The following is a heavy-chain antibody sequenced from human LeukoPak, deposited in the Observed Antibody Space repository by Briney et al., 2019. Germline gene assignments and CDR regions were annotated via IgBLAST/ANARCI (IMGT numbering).Heavy chain of an antibody. CDR1: GYTLTELS. V-gene: IGHV1-24*01. J-gene: IGHJ3*01. CDR3: ATGRLYYDRRGYYENDAFDL. D-gene: IGHD3-22*01. Sequence: ASVKVSCKVSGYTLTELSMHWVRQAPGKGLEWMGGFDPEDGETIYAQKFQGRVTMTEDTSTDTAYMELSGLRSEDTAVYYCATGRLYYDRRGYYENDAFDLWGHGTRVTVTS. CDR2: FDPEDGET.